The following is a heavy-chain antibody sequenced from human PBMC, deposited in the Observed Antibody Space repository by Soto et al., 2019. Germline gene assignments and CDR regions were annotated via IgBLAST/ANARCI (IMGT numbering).Heavy chain of an antibody. Sequence: EVQLLESGGGLVQPGGSLRLSCAASGFTFSSYAMSWVRQAPGKGLEWVSAISGSGGSTYYADSVKGRFTISRDNSKNTLYLQMNSLRAEDTAVYYCARGIYSSGWYRGEIDYWGQGTLVTVSS. CDR3: ARGIYSSGWYRGEIDY. D-gene: IGHD6-19*01. CDR2: ISGSGGST. CDR1: GFTFSSYA. J-gene: IGHJ4*02. V-gene: IGHV3-23*01.